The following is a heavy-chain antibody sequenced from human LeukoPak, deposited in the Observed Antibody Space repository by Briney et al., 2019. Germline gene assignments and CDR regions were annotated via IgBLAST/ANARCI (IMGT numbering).Heavy chain of an antibody. Sequence: ASVKVSCKVSGYTLTELSMHWVRQAPGKGLVWMGGFDPEDGETIYAQKFQGRVTMTEDTSTDTAYMELSSLRSEDTAVYYCATTFVRFGEFVDWGQGTLVTVSS. V-gene: IGHV1-24*01. J-gene: IGHJ4*02. CDR3: ATTFVRFGEFVD. CDR2: FDPEDGET. CDR1: GYTLTELS. D-gene: IGHD3-10*01.